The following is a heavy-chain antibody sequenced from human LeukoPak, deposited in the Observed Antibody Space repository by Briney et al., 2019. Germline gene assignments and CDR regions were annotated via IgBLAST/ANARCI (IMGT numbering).Heavy chain of an antibody. CDR3: ARSIVAGDYYYYYMDV. CDR1: GFTFSSYS. V-gene: IGHV3-48*01. Sequence: GGSLRLSCAASGFTFSSYSMNWVRQAPGKGLEWVSYISSSSSTIYYADSVKGRFTISRDNAKNSLYLQMNSLRAEDTALYYCARSIVAGDYYYYYMDVWGKGTTVTVSS. J-gene: IGHJ6*03. D-gene: IGHD6-19*01. CDR2: ISSSSSTI.